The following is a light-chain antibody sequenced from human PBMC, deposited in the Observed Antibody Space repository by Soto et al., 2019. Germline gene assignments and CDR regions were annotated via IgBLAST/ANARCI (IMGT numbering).Light chain of an antibody. Sequence: QAVVTQSSSASASLGSSVKLTCTLSSGHSSYIIAWHQQQPGKAPRYLMKLEGSGSYNKGSGVPDRFSGSSSGADRYLTISNLQSEDEADYYCETWDSNIPYVFGTGTKVTVL. CDR2: LEGSGSY. CDR3: ETWDSNIPYV. CDR1: SGHSSYI. J-gene: IGLJ1*01. V-gene: IGLV4-60*03.